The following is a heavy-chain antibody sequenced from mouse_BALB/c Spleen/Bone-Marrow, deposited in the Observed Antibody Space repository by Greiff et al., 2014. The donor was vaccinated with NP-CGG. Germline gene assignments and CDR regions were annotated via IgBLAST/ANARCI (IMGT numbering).Heavy chain of an antibody. CDR1: GYTFTSYW. D-gene: IGHD2-1*01. J-gene: IGHJ4*01. Sequence: QVQLKESGAELVRPGASVKLSCKASGYTFTSYWMQWVKQRPGQGLEWIGAIYPGDGDTRYTQKFRGKATLTADKSSNTAYMQLSSLTSEDSAVYFCASTYGNYDAMDYWGQGTSVTVSS. V-gene: IGHV1-87*01. CDR3: ASTYGNYDAMDY. CDR2: IYPGDGDT.